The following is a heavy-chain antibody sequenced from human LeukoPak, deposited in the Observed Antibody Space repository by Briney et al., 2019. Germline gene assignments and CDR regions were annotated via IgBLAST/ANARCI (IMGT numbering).Heavy chain of an antibody. J-gene: IGHJ4*02. V-gene: IGHV3-7*01. Sequence: GGSLRLSCAASGFTFSRYWMSWFRQAPGKGLEWVANINQDGSAKYYVDSVKGRFTVSRDNAEKSLYLQMNSLRPEDTAVYYCASLYDSSGYPRGPAYWSQGTLVTVSS. D-gene: IGHD3-22*01. CDR1: GFTFSRYW. CDR3: ASLYDSSGYPRGPAY. CDR2: INQDGSAK.